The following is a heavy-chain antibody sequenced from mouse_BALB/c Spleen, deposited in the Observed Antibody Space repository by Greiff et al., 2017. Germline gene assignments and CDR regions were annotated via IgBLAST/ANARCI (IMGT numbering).Heavy chain of an antibody. Sequence: DVQLQESGPGLVKPSQSLSLTCSVTGYSITSGYYWNWIRQFPGNKLEWMGYISYDGSNNYNPSLKNRISITRDTSKNQFFLKLNSVTTEDTATYCCASWLWFAYWGQGTLVTVSA. CDR3: ASWLWFAY. CDR2: ISYDGSN. D-gene: IGHD2-2*01. J-gene: IGHJ3*01. V-gene: IGHV3-6*02. CDR1: GYSITSGYY.